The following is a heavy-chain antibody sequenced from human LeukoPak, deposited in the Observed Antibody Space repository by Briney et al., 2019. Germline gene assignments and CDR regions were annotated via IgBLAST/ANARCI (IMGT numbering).Heavy chain of an antibody. CDR2: IRQDGSEI. J-gene: IGHJ6*03. D-gene: IGHD2-15*01. CDR1: GFTFSSYW. Sequence: PGGSLRLSCAASGFTFSSYWMSWVRQAPGKGLEWVANIRQDGSEIYYVDSLKGRFTISRDNAKNSLYLQMNSLRAEDTAVYYCARPGGYYYYYYLDVWCKGTTVTVSS. V-gene: IGHV3-7*01. CDR3: ARPGGYYYYYYLDV.